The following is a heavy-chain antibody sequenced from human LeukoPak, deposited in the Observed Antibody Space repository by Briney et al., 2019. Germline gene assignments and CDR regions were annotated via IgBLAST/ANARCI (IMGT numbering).Heavy chain of an antibody. V-gene: IGHV3-9*01. CDR1: GFTFDDYA. D-gene: IGHD2-15*01. J-gene: IGHJ4*02. Sequence: GRSLRLSCAASGFTFDDYAMHWVWQAPGKGLEWVSGISWNSGSIGYADSVKGRFTISRDNAKNSLYLQMNNVRAEDTAVYYCARYSYKHDCWGQGTLVTVSS. CDR3: ARYSYKHDC. CDR2: ISWNSGSI.